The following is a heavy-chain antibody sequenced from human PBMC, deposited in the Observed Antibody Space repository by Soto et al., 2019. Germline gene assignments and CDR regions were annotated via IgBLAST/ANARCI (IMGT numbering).Heavy chain of an antibody. Sequence: SETLSLTCAVSGYSISSGYYWGWIRQPPGKGLEWIGSIYHSGSTYYNPSLKSRVTISVDTSKNQFSLKLSSVTAADTAVYYCARSVYYYDSSGYYPWGQGTLVTVS. CDR2: IYHSGST. J-gene: IGHJ5*02. CDR3: ARSVYYYDSSGYYP. D-gene: IGHD3-22*01. CDR1: GYSISSGYY. V-gene: IGHV4-38-2*01.